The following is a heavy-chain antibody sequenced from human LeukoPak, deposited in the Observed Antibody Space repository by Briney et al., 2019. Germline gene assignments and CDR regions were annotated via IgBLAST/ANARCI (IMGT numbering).Heavy chain of an antibody. CDR3: ARAEYSYGYGFDY. CDR2: INPNSGGT. CDR1: GYTFTGYY. J-gene: IGHJ4*02. D-gene: IGHD5-18*01. Sequence: GASVKVSCKASGYTFTGYYMHWVRQAPGQGLEWMGWINPNSGGTNYAQKFQGRVTMTRDTSISTAYMELSRLRPDDTAVYYCARAEYSYGYGFDYWGQGTLVTVSS. V-gene: IGHV1-2*02.